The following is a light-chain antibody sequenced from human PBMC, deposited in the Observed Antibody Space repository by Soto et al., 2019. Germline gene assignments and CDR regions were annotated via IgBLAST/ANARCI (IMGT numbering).Light chain of an antibody. J-gene: IGLJ2*01. Sequence: QSVLTQSSSASASLGSSVKLTCTLSSGHSTYIIAWHQQQPGKAPRYLMKLEGSGSYNKGSGIPDRFSGSSSGADRYLTFSNLQFEDEADYYCETWDTNVVVFGGGTKVTVL. CDR1: SGHSTYI. CDR2: LEGSGSY. V-gene: IGLV4-60*02. CDR3: ETWDTNVVV.